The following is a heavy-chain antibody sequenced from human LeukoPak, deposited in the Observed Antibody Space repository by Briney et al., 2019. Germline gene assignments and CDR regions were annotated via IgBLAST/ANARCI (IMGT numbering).Heavy chain of an antibody. CDR3: AREEGGLYCGSTSCYLDY. CDR2: ISAYNGNT. D-gene: IGHD2-2*01. J-gene: IGHJ4*02. Sequence: ASVKVSCKASGYTFTSYGISWVRQAPGQGLEWMGWISAYNGNTNYAQKLQGGVTMTTDTSTSTAYMELRSLRSGDTAVYYCAREEGGLYCGSTSCYLDYWGQGTLVTVSS. CDR1: GYTFTSYG. V-gene: IGHV1-18*01.